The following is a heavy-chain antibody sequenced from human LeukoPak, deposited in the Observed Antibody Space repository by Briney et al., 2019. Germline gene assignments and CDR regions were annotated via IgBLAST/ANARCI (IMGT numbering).Heavy chain of an antibody. D-gene: IGHD3-22*01. CDR3: AKGVGNYYDSSGSDY. CDR2: ISGSGGST. J-gene: IGHJ4*02. CDR1: GFTFSNYG. Sequence: GGSLRLSCAASGFTFSNYGMNWVRPAPGKGLECVSAISGSGGSTYYADSVKGRFTLSRDNSKNTLYLQINSLRAEDTGVYYCAKGVGNYYDSSGSDYWGQGTLVTVSS. V-gene: IGHV3-23*01.